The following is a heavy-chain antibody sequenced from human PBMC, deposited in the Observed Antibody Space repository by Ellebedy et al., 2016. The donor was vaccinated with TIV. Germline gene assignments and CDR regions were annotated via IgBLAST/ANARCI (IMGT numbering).Heavy chain of an antibody. D-gene: IGHD3-3*01. CDR3: AKRSGTIPFEN. Sequence: GESLKISCAASTFTFNNYAMSWVRQAPGKGLEWVSSISGSGTSTYYEDSVKGRFTISRDNAEKSLYLQMNSLRDEDTAVYYCAKRSGTIPFENWGQGTLVTVSS. V-gene: IGHV3-23*01. CDR1: TFTFNNYA. J-gene: IGHJ1*01. CDR2: ISGSGTST.